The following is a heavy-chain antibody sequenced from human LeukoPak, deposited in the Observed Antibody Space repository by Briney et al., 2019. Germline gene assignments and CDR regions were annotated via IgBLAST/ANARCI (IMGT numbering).Heavy chain of an antibody. J-gene: IGHJ5*02. CDR3: ARDRDYYHSSDYYYAGWFDP. CDR1: GGSISSSSYY. CDR2: ISYSGRT. Sequence: SETLSLTCTVSGGSISSSSYYWGWIRQPPGKELEWIGSISYSGRTYYNPSLKSRVTISVDTSKNQFSLKLSSVTAADTAVYYCARDRDYYHSSDYYYAGWFDPWGQGTLVTVSS. D-gene: IGHD3-22*01. V-gene: IGHV4-39*07.